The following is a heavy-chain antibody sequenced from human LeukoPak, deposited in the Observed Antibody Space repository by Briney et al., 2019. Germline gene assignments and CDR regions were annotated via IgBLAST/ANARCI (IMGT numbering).Heavy chain of an antibody. D-gene: IGHD6-19*01. J-gene: IGHJ4*02. Sequence: TGGSLRLSCAASGFTFSSYAMSWVRQAPGKGLEWVSAISGSGGSTYYADSVKGRFTISRDNSKNTLYLQMNSLRAEDTAVYYCAKDRTIAVAGPYFDYWGQGTLVTVSS. CDR1: GFTFSSYA. V-gene: IGHV3-23*01. CDR2: ISGSGGST. CDR3: AKDRTIAVAGPYFDY.